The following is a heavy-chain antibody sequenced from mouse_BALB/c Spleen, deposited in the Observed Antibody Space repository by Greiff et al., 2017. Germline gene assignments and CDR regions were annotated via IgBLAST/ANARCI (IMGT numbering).Heavy chain of an antibody. J-gene: IGHJ4*01. D-gene: IGHD1-1*01. Sequence: VLLQQSGPELVKPGASVTMSCKASGYTFTSYVMHWVKQKPGQGLEWIGYINPYNDGTKYNEKFKGQATLTSDKSSSTAYMELSSLTSEDSAVYYCARSGDYYSFYAMDYWGQGTSVTVSS. CDR3: ARSGDYYSFYAMDY. CDR2: INPYNDGT. V-gene: IGHV1-14*01. CDR1: GYTFTSYV.